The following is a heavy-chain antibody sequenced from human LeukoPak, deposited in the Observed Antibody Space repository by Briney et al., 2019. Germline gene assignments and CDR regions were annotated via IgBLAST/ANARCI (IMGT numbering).Heavy chain of an antibody. CDR3: ARAKKLPPFYYYYGMDV. J-gene: IGHJ6*02. CDR1: GGSFSGYY. Sequence: PSETLSLTCAVYGGSFSGYYWSWIRQPPGKGLEWIGEINHSGSTNYNPSLKSRVTISVDTSKNQFSLKLSSVTAADTAVYYCARAKKLPPFYYYYGMDVWGQGTTVTVSS. CDR2: INHSGST. V-gene: IGHV4-34*01. D-gene: IGHD1-26*01.